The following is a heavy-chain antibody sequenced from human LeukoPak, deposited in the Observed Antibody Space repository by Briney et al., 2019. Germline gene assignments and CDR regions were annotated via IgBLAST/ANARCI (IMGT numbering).Heavy chain of an antibody. Sequence: GGSLRLSCVGSGFTFSSYTMTWVRQAPGKGLEWVSAIGGRGGSTYYADSVKGRFTITRDNSKNTLYMQMDSLRAEDTAVYYCAKEGGAWGQGTLVTVSS. J-gene: IGHJ5*02. D-gene: IGHD3-16*01. CDR2: IGGRGGST. V-gene: IGHV3-23*01. CDR1: GFTFSSYT. CDR3: AKEGGA.